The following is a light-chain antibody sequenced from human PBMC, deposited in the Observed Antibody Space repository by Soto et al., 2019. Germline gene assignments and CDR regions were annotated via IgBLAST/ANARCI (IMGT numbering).Light chain of an antibody. J-gene: IGKJ1*01. Sequence: IVMTQSPATVSASPGERVTLSCRASQSVSGNLAWYHQKPGQPPRLLVYGASTTATDIPARVFGSGSETDFTRTITRLQSEDFGTYYCQQFNSWPRTFGQGTKVEIK. CDR2: GAS. CDR3: QQFNSWPRT. CDR1: QSVSGN. V-gene: IGKV3-15*01.